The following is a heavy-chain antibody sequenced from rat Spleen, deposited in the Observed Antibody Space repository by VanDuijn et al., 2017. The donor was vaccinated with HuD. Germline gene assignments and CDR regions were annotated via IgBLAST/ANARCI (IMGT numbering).Heavy chain of an antibody. CDR1: GFTFNYYW. D-gene: IGHD1-9*01. J-gene: IGHJ3*01. CDR3: TRVRTYYGYTYHWFAY. CDR2: IPNTGGNT. V-gene: IGHV5-31*01. Sequence: EVQLVESGGGLVHPGRSLKLSCVTSGFTFNYYWMTWIRQAPGKGLEWVASIPNTGGNTYYPYSVKGRFTISRDNTKRTLYLQMNSRRSEDTATYYCTRVRTYYGYTYHWFAYWGQGTLVTVSS.